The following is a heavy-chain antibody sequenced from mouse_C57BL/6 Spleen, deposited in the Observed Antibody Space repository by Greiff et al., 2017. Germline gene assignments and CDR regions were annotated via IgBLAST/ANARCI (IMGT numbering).Heavy chain of an antibody. CDR2: IYPSDSET. Sequence: QVQLQQPGAELVRPGSSVKLSCKASGYTFTSYWMDWVKQRPGQGLEWIGNIYPSDSETHYNQKFKDKATLTADKSSSTAYMQLSSLTSEDSAVYYWARPYYCGSSRYGYFDVWGTGTTVTVSS. V-gene: IGHV1-61*01. J-gene: IGHJ1*03. CDR3: ARPYYCGSSRYGYFDV. D-gene: IGHD1-1*01. CDR1: GYTFTSYW.